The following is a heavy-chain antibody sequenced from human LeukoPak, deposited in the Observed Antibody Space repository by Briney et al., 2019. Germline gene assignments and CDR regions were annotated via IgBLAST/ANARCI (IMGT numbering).Heavy chain of an antibody. V-gene: IGHV4-61*09. Sequence: SETLSLTCTAPGGSISSGTSYWSWIRQPAGKGLEWIGHIYTSGNTNYNPSLKSRVTISVDTSKNQFSLKLSSVTAADTAVYYCARDSSSPRVKYFQHWGQGTLVTVSS. D-gene: IGHD6-6*01. CDR3: ARDSSSPRVKYFQH. CDR2: IYTSGNT. J-gene: IGHJ1*01. CDR1: GGSISSGTSY.